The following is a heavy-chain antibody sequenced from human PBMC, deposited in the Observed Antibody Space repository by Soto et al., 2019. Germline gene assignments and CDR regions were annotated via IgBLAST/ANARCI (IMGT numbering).Heavy chain of an antibody. Sequence: EVQLVESXXGLVQPGRSLRLSCAASGFTFDDYXMHWVRQAPGKGLEWVSGISWNSGSIGYADSVKGRFTISRDNAKNSLYLQMNSLRAEDTALYYCAKDRRWELFAAFDIWGQGTMVTVSS. V-gene: IGHV3-9*01. J-gene: IGHJ3*02. CDR2: ISWNSGSI. CDR1: GFTFDDYX. D-gene: IGHD1-26*01. CDR3: AKDRRWELFAAFDI.